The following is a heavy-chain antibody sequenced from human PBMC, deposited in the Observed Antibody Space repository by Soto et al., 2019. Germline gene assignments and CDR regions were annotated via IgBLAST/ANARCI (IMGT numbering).Heavy chain of an antibody. CDR3: AKESAAGRGGFDY. Sequence: EVQLVESGGDVVQPGGSLRLSCAASGFTFDDYTMHWVRQAPGKGLEWVSLISWDGGSTYYADSVKGRFTISRDNSKNSLYLQMNSLRTEDTALYYCAKESAAGRGGFDYWGQGTLVTVSS. CDR2: ISWDGGST. J-gene: IGHJ4*02. D-gene: IGHD6-13*01. V-gene: IGHV3-43*01. CDR1: GFTFDDYT.